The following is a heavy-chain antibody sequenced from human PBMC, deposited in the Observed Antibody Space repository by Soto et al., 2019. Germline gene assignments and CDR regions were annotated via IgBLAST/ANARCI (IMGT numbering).Heavy chain of an antibody. CDR3: AREPLDGMDV. CDR2: IYHTGNT. CDR1: GGSVYTGDNY. V-gene: IGHV4-30-4*01. Sequence: HVQLHQSGPRLVKPSQTLSLECSVIGGSVYTGDNYWSWVRQSPGRGLEWIGYIYHTGNTFYNPALENRVTMSVDASKNQFSLTLTSVTAADTAVYFCAREPLDGMDVWGQGTNVTVSS. J-gene: IGHJ6*02.